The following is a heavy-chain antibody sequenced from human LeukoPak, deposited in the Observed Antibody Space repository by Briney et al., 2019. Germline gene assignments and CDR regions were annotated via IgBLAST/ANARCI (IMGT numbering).Heavy chain of an antibody. D-gene: IGHD2-8*01. CDR1: GGTFSSYA. Sequence: SVKVSCKASGGTFSSYAISWVRQAPGQGLEWMGRIIPIFGTANYAQKFQGRVTITTDESTSTAYMELSSLRSEDTAVYYCARRGYCTNGVCYPSNWFDPWGQGTLVTVSS. V-gene: IGHV1-69*05. CDR3: ARRGYCTNGVCYPSNWFDP. CDR2: IIPIFGTA. J-gene: IGHJ5*02.